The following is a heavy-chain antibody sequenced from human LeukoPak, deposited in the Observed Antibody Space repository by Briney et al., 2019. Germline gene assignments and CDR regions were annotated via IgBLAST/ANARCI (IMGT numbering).Heavy chain of an antibody. D-gene: IGHD3-10*02. V-gene: IGHV3-23*01. CDR2: IFPSGGEI. CDR3: FES. J-gene: IGHJ4*02. Sequence: GGSLRLSCEASGLTFSTFAMIWVRQPPGKGLEWVSSIFPSGGEIHYADSVRGRFTISRDNSKSTLSLQMNSLRAEDTAILFPFESWGQGTLVTVSS. CDR1: GLTFSTFA.